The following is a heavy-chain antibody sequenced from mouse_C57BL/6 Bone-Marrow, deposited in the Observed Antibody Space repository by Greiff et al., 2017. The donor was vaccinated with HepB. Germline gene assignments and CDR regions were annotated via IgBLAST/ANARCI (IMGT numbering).Heavy chain of an antibody. CDR2: ISNGGGST. J-gene: IGHJ1*03. Sequence: VQLKESGGGLVQPGGSLKLSCAASGFTFSDYYMYWVRQTPEKRLEWVAYISNGGGSTYYPDTVKGRFTISRDNAKNTLYLQMSRLKSEDTAMYYCARLHYYGTDWGTGTTVTVSS. V-gene: IGHV5-12*01. D-gene: IGHD1-1*01. CDR1: GFTFSDYY. CDR3: ARLHYYGTD.